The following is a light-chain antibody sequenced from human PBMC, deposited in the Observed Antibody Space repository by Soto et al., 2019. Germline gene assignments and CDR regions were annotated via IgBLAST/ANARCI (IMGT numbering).Light chain of an antibody. CDR1: SSDIGGYNS. CDR3: SAHGVSNKFIV. CDR2: DVF. Sequence: QSALTQPPSASGSPGQSVTISCTGTSSDIGGYNSVSWYQQHPGKAPKLMIYDVFKRPSGVPDRFSGSKSDNTASLTVSGLQAEDESDYYTSAHGVSNKFIVFGRGTKLTVL. J-gene: IGLJ2*01. V-gene: IGLV2-8*01.